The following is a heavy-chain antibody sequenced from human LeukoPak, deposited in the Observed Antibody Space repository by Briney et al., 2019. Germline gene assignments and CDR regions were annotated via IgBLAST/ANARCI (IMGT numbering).Heavy chain of an antibody. CDR2: INPNSGGT. Sequence: ASVKVSCKASGYTFTGYYMHWVRQALGQGLEWMGWINPNSGGTNYAQKFQGRVTMTRDMSTSTVYMELSSLRSEDTAVYYCARGASGIAARGYYFDYWGQGTLVTVSS. V-gene: IGHV1-2*02. D-gene: IGHD6-6*01. CDR1: GYTFTGYY. J-gene: IGHJ4*02. CDR3: ARGASGIAARGYYFDY.